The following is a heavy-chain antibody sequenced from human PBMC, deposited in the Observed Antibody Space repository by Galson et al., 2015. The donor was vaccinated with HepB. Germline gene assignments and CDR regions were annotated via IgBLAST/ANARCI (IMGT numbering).Heavy chain of an antibody. V-gene: IGHV3-30-3*01. D-gene: IGHD6-13*01. CDR3: ARDLAPKSSSASLPYHYYYMDV. CDR1: GFTFSSYA. Sequence: SLRLSCAASGFTFSSYAIHWVRQAPGKGLEWVAVISHDGINKYYFDSVKGRFTMSRDNSQSTVFLQMNSLTAEDTAVYYCARDLAPKSSSASLPYHYYYMDVWGQGTTVTVSS. CDR2: ISHDGINK. J-gene: IGHJ6*02.